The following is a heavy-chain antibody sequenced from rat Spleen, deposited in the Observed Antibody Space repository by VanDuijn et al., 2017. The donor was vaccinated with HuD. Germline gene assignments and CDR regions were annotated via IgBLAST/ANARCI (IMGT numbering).Heavy chain of an antibody. V-gene: IGHV5-7*01. CDR1: GFTFNDYY. Sequence: EVQLVESGGGLVQPGRSMRLSCAASGFTFNDYYMAWVRQAPTKGLEWVATISSDGRRNYYRDSVKGRFTISRDNAKSSLYLQMDSLRSEDTATYYCARLTTAFDYWGQGVMVTVSS. CDR3: ARLTTAFDY. J-gene: IGHJ2*01. CDR2: ISSDGRRN. D-gene: IGHD1-10*01.